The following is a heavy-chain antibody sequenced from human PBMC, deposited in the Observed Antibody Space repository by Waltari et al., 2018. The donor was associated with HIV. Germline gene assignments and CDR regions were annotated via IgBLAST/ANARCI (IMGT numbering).Heavy chain of an antibody. Sequence: QVQLVQSGAEVKKPGASGKVSCKASGYTFSPYDINWVRQATGQGLEWMGWMNPNSGNTGYAQKFQGRVNMTRNSSIRTAYMELSSLRSDDTAVYYCSRGLHCTATSCLLYHGMDVWGQGTAVSVSS. CDR2: MNPNSGNT. V-gene: IGHV1-8*01. CDR3: SRGLHCTATSCLLYHGMDV. J-gene: IGHJ6*02. D-gene: IGHD2-2*01. CDR1: GYTFSPYD.